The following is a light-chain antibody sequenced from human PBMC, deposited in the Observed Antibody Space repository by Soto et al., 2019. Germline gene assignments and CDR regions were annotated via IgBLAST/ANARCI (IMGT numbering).Light chain of an antibody. CDR2: GAS. CDR3: QQYGSSPSLT. J-gene: IGKJ4*02. CDR1: QSVSNN. V-gene: IGKV3-20*01. Sequence: EIVMTQSPATLSVSPGERATLSCRASQSVSNNLAWYQQKPGQAPRRLTYGASSRATVIPDRFSGSGSGTAFTITISSMEPEEFVVYYCQQYGSSPSLTFGGGTKVDI.